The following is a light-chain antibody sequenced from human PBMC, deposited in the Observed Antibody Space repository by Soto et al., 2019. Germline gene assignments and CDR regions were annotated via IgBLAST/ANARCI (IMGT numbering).Light chain of an antibody. CDR1: NSDVGGYNY. CDR3: SSYTSSGTRV. CDR2: EVS. V-gene: IGLV2-14*01. J-gene: IGLJ1*01. Sequence: LTQPASVSGSPGQSITISCTGTNSDVGGYNYVSWYQQHPGKAPKLMIYEVSNRPSGVSNRFSGSKSGNTASLTISGLQAEDEADYYCSSYTSSGTRVFGTGTKVTVL.